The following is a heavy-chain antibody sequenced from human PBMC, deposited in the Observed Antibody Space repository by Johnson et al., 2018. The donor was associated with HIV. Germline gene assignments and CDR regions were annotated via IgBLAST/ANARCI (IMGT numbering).Heavy chain of an antibody. CDR3: ARESGSSGAFDI. Sequence: VQLVESGGGLVQPGGSLRLSCAASGFTFSSYWMTWVRQAPGKGLEWVANIKQDGSEKYFVDSVEGRFTISRDNAKNSLYLQMNRLRDEDTAMYYCARESGSSGAFDIWGQGTMVTVSS. V-gene: IGHV3-7*05. J-gene: IGHJ3*02. CDR2: IKQDGSEK. CDR1: GFTFSSYW. D-gene: IGHD1-26*01.